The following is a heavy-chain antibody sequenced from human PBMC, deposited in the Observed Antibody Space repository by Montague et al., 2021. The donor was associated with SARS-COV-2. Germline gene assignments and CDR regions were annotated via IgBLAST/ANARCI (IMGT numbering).Heavy chain of an antibody. V-gene: IGHV3-53*04. D-gene: IGHD1-26*01. CDR3: ARDRSGYLDY. CDR2: IYNDGST. Sequence: FLSLSLSASGFTVSSNYMSWVRQAPGKGLEWVSVIYNDGSTYYADSVKGRFTISRHNSKNTLYLQMNSLRAEDTAMYYCARDRSGYLDYWGQGTLVTVSS. CDR1: GFTVSSNY. J-gene: IGHJ4*02.